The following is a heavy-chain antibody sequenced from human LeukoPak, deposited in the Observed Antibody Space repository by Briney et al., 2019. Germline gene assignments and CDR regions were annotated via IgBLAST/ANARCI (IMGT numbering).Heavy chain of an antibody. D-gene: IGHD5-24*01. J-gene: IGHJ4*02. V-gene: IGHV4-59*01. Sequence: SETLSLTCTVSGGSISTYYWSWIRHPPGKGLEWIGYIYYSGSTNYNPSLKSRVTISLDTSKNQFSLKLSSVTAADTAVYYCARDRDGYIYSFDYWGQGTLVTVSS. CDR2: IYYSGST. CDR3: ARDRDGYIYSFDY. CDR1: GGSISTYY.